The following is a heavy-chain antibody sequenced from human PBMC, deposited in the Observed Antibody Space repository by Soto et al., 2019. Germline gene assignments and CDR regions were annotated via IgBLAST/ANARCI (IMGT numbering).Heavy chain of an antibody. D-gene: IGHD6-19*01. CDR1: GGTFSSYT. J-gene: IGHJ6*03. CDR3: ARDLAVADYYYYYYMDV. Sequence: ASVKVSCKASGGTFSSYTISWVRQAPGQGLEWMGRIIPILGIANYAQKFQGRVTITADKSTSTAYMELSSLRSEDTAVYYCARDLAVADYYYYYYMDVWGKGTTVTVSS. CDR2: IIPILGIA. V-gene: IGHV1-69*04.